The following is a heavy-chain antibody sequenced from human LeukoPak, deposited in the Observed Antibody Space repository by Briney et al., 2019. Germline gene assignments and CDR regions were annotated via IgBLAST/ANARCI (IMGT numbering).Heavy chain of an antibody. CDR1: GGSISSYY. J-gene: IGHJ6*02. Sequence: SETLSLTCTVSGGSISSYYWSWIRQPPGKGLEWIGYIYYSGSTNYNPSLKSRVTISVDTSKNQSSLKLSSVTAADTAVYYCARAVVATTWGFYGMDVWGQGTTVTVSS. CDR3: ARAVVATTWGFYGMDV. V-gene: IGHV4-59*01. D-gene: IGHD2-15*01. CDR2: IYYSGST.